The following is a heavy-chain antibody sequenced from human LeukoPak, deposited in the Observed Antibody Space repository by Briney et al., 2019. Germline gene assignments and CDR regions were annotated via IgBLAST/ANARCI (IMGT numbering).Heavy chain of an antibody. CDR2: IYYSGST. D-gene: IGHD4-23*01. CDR1: GGSISSSSYY. J-gene: IGHJ6*03. Sequence: SETLSLTCTVSGGSISSSSYYWGWIRQPPGKGLEWIGSIYYSGSTYYNPSLKSRVTISVDSSKSQFSLRLSSVTAADTAVYYCARGSSGGYYMDVWGKGTTVTVSS. CDR3: ARGSSGGYYMDV. V-gene: IGHV4-39*01.